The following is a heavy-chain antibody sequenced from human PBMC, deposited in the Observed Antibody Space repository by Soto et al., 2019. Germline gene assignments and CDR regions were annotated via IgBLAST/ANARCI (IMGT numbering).Heavy chain of an antibody. Sequence: QVQLQESGPGLVRPSQTLSLTCTVSGGSISSRDYYWSWMRQCPGKGPEWIGHIYHSGTTYYNPSLTSRLTISVDTSKNQFSLRLNSVTAADTAVYYCARVVTMTYNRFDPWGQGTLVTVSS. J-gene: IGHJ5*02. CDR1: GGSISSRDYY. CDR3: ARVVTMTYNRFDP. D-gene: IGHD2-21*02. CDR2: IYHSGTT. V-gene: IGHV4-31*03.